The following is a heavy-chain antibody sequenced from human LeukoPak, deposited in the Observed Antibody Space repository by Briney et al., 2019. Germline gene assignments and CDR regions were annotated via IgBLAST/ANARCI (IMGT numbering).Heavy chain of an antibody. CDR1: GYTFTSYG. V-gene: IGHV1-18*01. D-gene: IGHD3-22*01. J-gene: IGHJ3*02. CDR3: AISTDPYTYYCDSSGYYGAFDI. CDR2: ISAYNGNT. Sequence: ASVKVSCKASGYTFTSYGISWVRQAPGQGLEWMGWISAYNGNTNYAQKLQGRVTMTTDTSTSTAYMELRSLRSDDTAVYYCAISTDPYTYYCDSSGYYGAFDIWGQGTMVTVSS.